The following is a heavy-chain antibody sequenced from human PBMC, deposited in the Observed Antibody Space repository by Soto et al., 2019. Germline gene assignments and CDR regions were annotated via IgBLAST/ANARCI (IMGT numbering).Heavy chain of an antibody. V-gene: IGHV2-5*02. J-gene: IGHJ4*02. Sequence: VNPTQTLSQTCTFSGFSLSTSGVGVGWIRQPPGKALEWLALIYWDGAQRYSPSLKGRLTITKDTSKNQVVLTFTNMDPVDTATYYCAHVSTIFSLVILLKNWGQGTLVTVSS. D-gene: IGHD3-3*01. CDR1: GFSLSTSGVG. CDR3: AHVSTIFSLVILLKN. CDR2: IYWDGAQ.